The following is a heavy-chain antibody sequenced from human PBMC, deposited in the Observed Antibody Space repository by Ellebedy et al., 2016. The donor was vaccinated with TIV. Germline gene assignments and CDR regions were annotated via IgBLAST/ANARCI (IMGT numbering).Heavy chain of an antibody. V-gene: IGHV4-59*01. Sequence: SETLSLTXTVSGGSISPYYWSWIRQPPGKGLEWIAYIHYSGTPVYNPSLESRVTISVDTSRNQFSLRLTSVTAADTAVYYCARDGATTFLDSWGPGTLVTVSS. CDR1: GGSISPYY. J-gene: IGHJ4*02. D-gene: IGHD1-26*01. CDR2: IHYSGTP. CDR3: ARDGATTFLDS.